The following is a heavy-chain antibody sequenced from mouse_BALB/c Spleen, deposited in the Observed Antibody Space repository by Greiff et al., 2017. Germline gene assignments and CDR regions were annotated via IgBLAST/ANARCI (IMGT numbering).Heavy chain of an antibody. V-gene: IGHV1S137*01. CDR2: ISTYYDDA. CDR1: GYTFTDYA. CDR3: ARRDDRYDCAMDY. Sequence: QVQLQQSGAELVRPGVSVKISCKGSGYTFTDYAMHWVKQSHAKSLEWIGVISTYYDDASYNQKFKGKATMTVDKSSSTAYMELARLTSEDSAIYYCARRDDRYDCAMDYWGQGTSVTVSS. D-gene: IGHD2-14*01. J-gene: IGHJ4*01.